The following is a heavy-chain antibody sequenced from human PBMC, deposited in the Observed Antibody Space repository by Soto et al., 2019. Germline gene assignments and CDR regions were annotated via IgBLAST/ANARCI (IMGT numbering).Heavy chain of an antibody. D-gene: IGHD6-13*01. CDR3: ATRIAAAGTGWLDP. J-gene: IGHJ5*02. CDR2: IYYSGST. V-gene: IGHV4-31*03. CDR1: GGSISSGGYY. Sequence: SETLSLTCTVSGGSISSGGYYWSWIRQHPGKGLEWIGYIYYSGSTYYNPSLKSRVTISVDTSKNQFSLKLSSVTAADTAVYYCATRIAAAGTGWLDPWGQGTLVTFSS.